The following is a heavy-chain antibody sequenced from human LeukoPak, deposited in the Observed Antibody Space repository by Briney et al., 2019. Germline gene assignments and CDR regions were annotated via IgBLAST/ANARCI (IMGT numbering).Heavy chain of an antibody. J-gene: IGHJ4*02. Sequence: GAPVKPSCKASGGTFSSYAISWVRQAPGQGLEWMGGITPIFGTHNYAQKFQGRVTITADESTSTAYMEMSSLRSEDTAVYYCGRALYRGGYEITYWGQGTLVTVSS. V-gene: IGHV1-69*13. CDR1: GGTFSSYA. CDR2: ITPIFGTH. CDR3: GRALYRGGYEITY. D-gene: IGHD1-26*01.